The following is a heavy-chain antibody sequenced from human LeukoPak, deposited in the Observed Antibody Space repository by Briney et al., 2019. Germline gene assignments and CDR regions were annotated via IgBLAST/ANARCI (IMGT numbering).Heavy chain of an antibody. V-gene: IGHV3-23*01. CDR2: IRTSDANI. D-gene: IGHD3-10*01. CDR3: AKFYYGSGSYPLNFDY. J-gene: IGHJ4*02. Sequence: GGSLTLSCAASGFSFGTHGMSWVRQAPGKGLEWVSTIRTSDANIYYADSVKGRFTISRDNSMNTLYLQMNSLRAEDTALYYFAKFYYGSGSYPLNFDYWGQGTLVTVSS. CDR1: GFSFGTHG.